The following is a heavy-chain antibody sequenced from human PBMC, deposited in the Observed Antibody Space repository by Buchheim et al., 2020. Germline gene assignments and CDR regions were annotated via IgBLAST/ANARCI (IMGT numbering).Heavy chain of an antibody. Sequence: EVQLVESGGGLVKPGGSLRLSCAASGFTFSNAWMNWVRQAPGKGLEWVGRIKSKTDGGTTDYAAPVKGRFTISRDDSKNTLYLQMNSLKTEDTAVYYCTTAGPSRYYDFWSGYYVNTVGLSDYWGQGTL. CDR2: IKSKTDGGTT. V-gene: IGHV3-15*07. D-gene: IGHD3-3*01. CDR3: TTAGPSRYYDFWSGYYVNTVGLSDY. CDR1: GFTFSNAW. J-gene: IGHJ4*02.